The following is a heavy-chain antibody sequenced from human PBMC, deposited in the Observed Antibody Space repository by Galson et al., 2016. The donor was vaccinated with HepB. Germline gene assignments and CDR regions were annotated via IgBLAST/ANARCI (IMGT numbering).Heavy chain of an antibody. V-gene: IGHV4-39*01. J-gene: IGHJ3*02. CDR2: NYYSGST. D-gene: IGHD3-3*01. CDR3: ARPDVLRFLEWLSENPGENAFDI. Sequence: ETLSLTCTVSGGSISSSSYYWGWIRQPPGKGLKWIGSNYYSGSTYYNPSLKSRVIISVDTSKNQFSLKLSSVTAADTAVYYCARPDVLRFLEWLSENPGENAFDIWGQGTMVTVSS. CDR1: GGSISSSSYY.